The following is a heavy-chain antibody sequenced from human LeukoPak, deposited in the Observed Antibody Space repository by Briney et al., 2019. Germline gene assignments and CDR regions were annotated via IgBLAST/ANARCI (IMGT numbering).Heavy chain of an antibody. CDR2: IIPIFGTP. D-gene: IGHD3-22*01. V-gene: IGHV1-69*05. CDR3: ARAYDSIRYYFDS. CDR1: GGTFSSYV. J-gene: IGHJ4*02. Sequence: GSSVKVSCKASGGTFSSYVINWVRQAPGQGLEWMGGIIPIFGTPNYAQEFRGKVTLTTDESTSTAYMELSSLTSEDTAVYYCARAYDSIRYYFDSWGQGTLVTVSP.